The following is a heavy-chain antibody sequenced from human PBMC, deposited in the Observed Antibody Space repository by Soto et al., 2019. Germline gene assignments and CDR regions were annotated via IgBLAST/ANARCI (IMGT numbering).Heavy chain of an antibody. CDR2: IYWTDDK. V-gene: IGHV2-5*01. CDR3: AHSYYDFWSGSTVRFDY. CDR1: GFSLSTSGVG. D-gene: IGHD3-3*01. Sequence: QITLKESGPTLVKPTQTLTLTCTFSGFSLSTSGVGVGWIRQPPGKALEWLALIYWTDDKRYSPSLKSRLTITKDTSNNPVVLTMTNMDPVDTATYYCAHSYYDFWSGSTVRFDYWGQGTLVTVSS. J-gene: IGHJ4*02.